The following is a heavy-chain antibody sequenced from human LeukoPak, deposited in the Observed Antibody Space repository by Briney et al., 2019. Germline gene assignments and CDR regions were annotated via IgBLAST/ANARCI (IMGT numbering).Heavy chain of an antibody. CDR3: ARAAWSSHDAFDI. D-gene: IGHD6-13*01. Sequence: ASVKVSCKASGYTFTGYYMHWVRQAPGQGLEWMGWINPNSGGTNYAQKFQGRVTMTRDTSISTAYMELSRLRSDDTAVYYCARAAWSSHDAFDIWGQGTMVTVSS. J-gene: IGHJ3*02. V-gene: IGHV1-2*02. CDR1: GYTFTGYY. CDR2: INPNSGGT.